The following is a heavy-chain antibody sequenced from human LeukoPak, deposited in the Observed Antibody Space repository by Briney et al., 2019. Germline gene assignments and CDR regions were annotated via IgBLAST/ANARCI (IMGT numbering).Heavy chain of an antibody. D-gene: IGHD3-22*01. CDR1: GYTFTGYY. CDR2: INPSGGST. J-gene: IGHJ4*02. V-gene: IGHV1-46*01. CDR3: ARAITSGEDSSGYYWDY. Sequence: ASVKVSCKASGYTFTGYYMHWVRQAPGQGLEWMGIINPSGGSTSYAQKFQGRVTMTRDMSTSTVYMELSSLRSEDTAVYYCARAITSGEDSSGYYWDYWGQGTLVTVSS.